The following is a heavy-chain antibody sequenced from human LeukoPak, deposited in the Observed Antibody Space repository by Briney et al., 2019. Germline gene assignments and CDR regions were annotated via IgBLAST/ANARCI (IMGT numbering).Heavy chain of an antibody. J-gene: IGHJ4*02. CDR3: ARGGRSGKFDY. CDR2: ISSSSSYI. Sequence: AGSLRLSCAASGFTFSSYSMNWVRQAPGKGLEWVSSISSSSSYIYYADSVKGRFTISRDNAKNTLYLQMNSLRAEDTAVYYCARGGRSGKFDYWGQGTLVTVSS. D-gene: IGHD3-3*01. CDR1: GFTFSSYS. V-gene: IGHV3-21*01.